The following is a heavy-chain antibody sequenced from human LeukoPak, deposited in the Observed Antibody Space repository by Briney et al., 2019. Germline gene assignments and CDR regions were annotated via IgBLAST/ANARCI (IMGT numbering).Heavy chain of an antibody. Sequence: RTSETLSLTCTVAGVSISSYYWSWIRQPPGKGLEWIGYLYYSGNTNYNPSLKSRVTISVDTSKTQFSLKLSSVTAADTAVYYCARAGGGYSFNYWGQGTLVTVSS. CDR3: ARAGGGYSFNY. CDR2: LYYSGNT. D-gene: IGHD2-15*01. J-gene: IGHJ4*02. V-gene: IGHV4-59*01. CDR1: GVSISSYY.